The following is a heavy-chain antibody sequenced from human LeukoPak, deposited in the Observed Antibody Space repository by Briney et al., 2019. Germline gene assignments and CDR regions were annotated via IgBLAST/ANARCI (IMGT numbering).Heavy chain of an antibody. J-gene: IGHJ3*02. CDR1: GFTFSSYA. D-gene: IGHD4-23*01. Sequence: PGRSLRLSCAASGFTFSSYAMHWVRQAPGKGLEWVAVISYDGSNKYYADSVKGRFTISRDNSKNTLYLQMNSLRAEDTAVYYCARVRATVVTKAAFDIWGQGTMVTVSS. CDR2: ISYDGSNK. V-gene: IGHV3-30-3*01. CDR3: ARVRATVVTKAAFDI.